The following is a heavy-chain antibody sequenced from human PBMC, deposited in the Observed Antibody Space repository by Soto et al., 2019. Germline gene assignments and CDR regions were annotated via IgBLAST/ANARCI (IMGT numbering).Heavy chain of an antibody. CDR2: IYYSGST. CDR1: GGSISSGGYY. J-gene: IGHJ6*02. D-gene: IGHD6-6*01. CDR3: AGYRYSSSSSYYYGMDV. Sequence: SETLSLTCTVSGGSISSGGYYWSWIRQHPGKGLEWIGYIYYSGSTYYNPSLKSRVTISVDTSKNQFSLKLSSVTAADTAVYYCAGYRYSSSSSYYYGMDVWGQGPTVTVSS. V-gene: IGHV4-31*03.